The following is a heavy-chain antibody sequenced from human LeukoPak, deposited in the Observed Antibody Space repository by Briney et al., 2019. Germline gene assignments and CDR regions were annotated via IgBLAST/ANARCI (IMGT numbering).Heavy chain of an antibody. CDR2: IIPILGIA. Sequence: SVKVSCKASGGTFSSYAISWVRQAPGQGLEWMGRIIPILGIANYAQKLQGRVTITADKSTSTAYMELSSLRSEDTAVYYCARSRAGGGSYFSFWFDPWGQGTLVTVSS. V-gene: IGHV1-69*04. D-gene: IGHD3-10*01. CDR3: ARSRAGGGSYFSFWFDP. CDR1: GGTFSSYA. J-gene: IGHJ5*02.